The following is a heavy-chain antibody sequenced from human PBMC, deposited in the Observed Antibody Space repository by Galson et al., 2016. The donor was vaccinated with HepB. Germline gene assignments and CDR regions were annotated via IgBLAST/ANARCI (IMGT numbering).Heavy chain of an antibody. CDR3: AKVNRVLAEY. V-gene: IGHV4-39*01. J-gene: IGHJ4*02. CDR2: IFYSGRT. D-gene: IGHD1-14*01. Sequence: ETLSLTCTVSGASISSSRYYWGWIRQSPGKGLEWLGSIFYSGRTYYNPSFKSRVSISVDTSKNQFSLKVSSVTAADTAVYYCAKVNRVLAEYWCQGTQVTVSS. CDR1: GASISSSRYY.